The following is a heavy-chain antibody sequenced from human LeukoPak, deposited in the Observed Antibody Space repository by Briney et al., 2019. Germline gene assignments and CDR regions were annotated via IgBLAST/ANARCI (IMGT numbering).Heavy chain of an antibody. V-gene: IGHV3-30*02. J-gene: IGHJ4*02. CDR3: AKAGLTGLDY. CDR2: IWYDGSVK. CDR1: GFSFNFYG. Sequence: PGGSLRLSCAASGFSFNFYGFHWVRQAPGKGLEWVAVIWYDGSVKYYADSVKGRFIMSRDNSKNTVYLQMNSLRAEDTAVYYCAKAGLTGLDYWGQGTLVTVSS. D-gene: IGHD3/OR15-3a*01.